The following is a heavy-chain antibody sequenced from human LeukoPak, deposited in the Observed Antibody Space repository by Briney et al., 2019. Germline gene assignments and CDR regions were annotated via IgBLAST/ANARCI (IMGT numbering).Heavy chain of an antibody. CDR2: IRYDGSNK. V-gene: IGHV3-30*02. CDR1: GFTFSSYS. J-gene: IGHJ4*02. Sequence: GGSLRLSCAASGFTFSSYSMNWVRQAPGKGLEWVAFIRYDGSNKYYADSVKGRFTISRDNSKNTLYLQMNSLRAEDTAVYYCAKVWDSSGYYLDYWGQGTLVTVSS. CDR3: AKVWDSSGYYLDY. D-gene: IGHD3-22*01.